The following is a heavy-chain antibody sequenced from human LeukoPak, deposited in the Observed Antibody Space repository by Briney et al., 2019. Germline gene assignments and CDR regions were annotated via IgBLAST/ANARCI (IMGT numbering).Heavy chain of an antibody. J-gene: IGHJ2*01. V-gene: IGHV4-4*08. Sequence: SSETLSLTCTVSGGSIFSYYWNWIRQPPGKGLEWIGYIYSNGITNYSPSLRSRGSISIATSKNQFSLRLPSVTAADTAIYYCARRAYYDSSGYSPTSGYFDLWGRGTLVTVSS. CDR2: IYSNGIT. D-gene: IGHD3-22*01. CDR3: ARRAYYDSSGYSPTSGYFDL. CDR1: GGSIFSYY.